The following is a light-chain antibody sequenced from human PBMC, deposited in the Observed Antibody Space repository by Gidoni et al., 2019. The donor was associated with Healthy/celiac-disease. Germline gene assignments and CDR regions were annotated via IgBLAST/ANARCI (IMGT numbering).Light chain of an antibody. V-gene: IGLV2-14*01. J-gene: IGLJ2*01. CDR3: SSYTSGSTLV. Sequence: QSALTQPASVSGSPGQSFTISCTGTSSDVGGYNYVSWYQQHPGKAPKLMIYEVSNRASGVSNLFSGSKSGNTASLTISGLQAEDDADYYCSSYTSGSTLVFGGGTKLTVL. CDR2: EVS. CDR1: SSDVGGYNY.